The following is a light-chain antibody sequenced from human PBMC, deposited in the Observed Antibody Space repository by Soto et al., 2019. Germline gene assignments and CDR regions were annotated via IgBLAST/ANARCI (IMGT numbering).Light chain of an antibody. Sequence: QSALTPPASVSGSPGQSITISCTGTSSDVGGHNYVSWYQQHPGRAPKLMIYEVSNRPSGVSNRFSGSKSGNTASLTISGLQPEDEADYYCSSYTSSSTYVFGTGTKLTVL. CDR3: SSYTSSSTYV. V-gene: IGLV2-14*01. CDR2: EVS. J-gene: IGLJ1*01. CDR1: SSDVGGHNY.